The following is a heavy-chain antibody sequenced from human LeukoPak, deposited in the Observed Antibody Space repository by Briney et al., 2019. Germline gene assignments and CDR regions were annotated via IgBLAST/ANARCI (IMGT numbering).Heavy chain of an antibody. CDR1: GFTFSSYR. D-gene: IGHD2-8*02. J-gene: IGHJ5*02. V-gene: IGHV3-7*01. Sequence: GGSVRLSCAASGFTFSSYRMNWVRQAPGKGLEWVANIKKDGSEKYYVDSVKGRFTISRDNAKNSEYLQMNSMRAEDTAVYYWSREPTGRDCTGDVCYLINGFDPWGQGTLVTVSS. CDR2: IKKDGSEK. CDR3: SREPTGRDCTGDVCYLINGFDP.